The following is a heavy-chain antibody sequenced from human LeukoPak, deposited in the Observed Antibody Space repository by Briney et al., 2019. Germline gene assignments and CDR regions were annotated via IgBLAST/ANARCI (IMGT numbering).Heavy chain of an antibody. CDR3: AREDSSGWEHRDDY. V-gene: IGHV3-21*01. CDR1: GFTFSSYS. D-gene: IGHD4-23*01. J-gene: IGHJ4*02. CDR2: ISSSSSYI. Sequence: GGSLRLSCAASGFTFSSYSMNWVRQAPGKGLEWVSSISSSSSYIYYADSVKGRFTISKDNAKNSLYLQMNSLRAEDTAVYYCAREDSSGWEHRDDYWGQGTLVTVSS.